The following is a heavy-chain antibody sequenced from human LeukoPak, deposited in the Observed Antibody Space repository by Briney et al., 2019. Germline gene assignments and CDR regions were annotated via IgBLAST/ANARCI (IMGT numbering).Heavy chain of an antibody. Sequence: SETLSLTCTISDGSISSYYWNWIRQSPGKGLEWIGHIHYSGSTHYNPSLQSRVSISIDTSKNHFSLNLRSVTAVDTAVYYCARWGHFDTSGYFVVVYWGQGTLVTVSS. CDR3: ARWGHFDTSGYFVVVY. CDR1: DGSISSYY. J-gene: IGHJ4*02. CDR2: IHYSGST. V-gene: IGHV4-59*01. D-gene: IGHD3-22*01.